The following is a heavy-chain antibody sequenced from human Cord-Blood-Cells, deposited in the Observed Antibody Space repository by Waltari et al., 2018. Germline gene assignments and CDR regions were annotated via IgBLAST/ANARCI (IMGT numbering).Heavy chain of an antibody. Sequence: QVQLVQSGAEVKKPESSVTVSCKASGRPCSSYAISSVRQAPGQGLEWMGGIIPIFGTANYAQKFQGRVTITADESTSTAYMELSSLRSEDTAVYYCAREVAARYYYYYMDVWGKGTTVTVSS. CDR1: GRPCSSYA. J-gene: IGHJ6*03. V-gene: IGHV1-69*01. CDR3: AREVAARYYYYYMDV. D-gene: IGHD6-6*01. CDR2: IIPIFGTA.